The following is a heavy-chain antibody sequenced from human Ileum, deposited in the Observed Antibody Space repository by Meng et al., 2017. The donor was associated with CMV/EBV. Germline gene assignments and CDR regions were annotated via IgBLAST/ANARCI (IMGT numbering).Heavy chain of an antibody. CDR3: ARVGYCGGDCYYQYDY. Sequence: SGYNFTSYGISWVRQAPGQGLEGMGWISAYNGNTNYAQKLQGRVTMTTDTSTSTAYMELRSLRSDDTAVYYCARVGYCGGDCYYQYDYWGQGTLVTVSS. CDR1: GYNFTSYG. CDR2: ISAYNGNT. V-gene: IGHV1-18*01. J-gene: IGHJ4*02. D-gene: IGHD2-21*01.